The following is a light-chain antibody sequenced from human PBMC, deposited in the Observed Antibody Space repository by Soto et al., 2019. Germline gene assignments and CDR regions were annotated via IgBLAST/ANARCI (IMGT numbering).Light chain of an antibody. CDR3: QQYNNWPPWT. Sequence: RVSTLSPGPLSFSPGDRATLSCRASQSVSSSYLAWYQQKPGQAPRLLIYGASTRATGIPPRFSGSGSGTEFTLTISSLQPEDFAVYYCQQYNNWPPWTFGQGTKVDI. J-gene: IGKJ1*01. V-gene: IGKV3-15*01. CDR2: GAS. CDR1: QSVSSSY.